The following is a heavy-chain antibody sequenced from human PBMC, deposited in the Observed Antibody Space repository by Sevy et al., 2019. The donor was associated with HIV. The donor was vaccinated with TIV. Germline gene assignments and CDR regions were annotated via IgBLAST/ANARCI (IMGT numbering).Heavy chain of an antibody. J-gene: IGHJ3*01. CDR3: ARERYDSNWYGLESGNDALDV. Sequence: SETLSLTCTVSGGSISSYNWSWIRQPPGKGLEWIGYFYYSGDTDYNSTLKNRVTISVDKSKNQLSLRLSSVTAADTAVYYCARERYDSNWYGLESGNDALDVWGQGTLVTVSS. CDR2: FYYSGDT. D-gene: IGHD4-4*01. V-gene: IGHV4-59*01. CDR1: GGSISSYN.